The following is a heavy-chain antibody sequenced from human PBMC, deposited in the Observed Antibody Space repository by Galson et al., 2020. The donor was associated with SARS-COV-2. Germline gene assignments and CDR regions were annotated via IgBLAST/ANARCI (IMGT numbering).Heavy chain of an antibody. Sequence: GESLKISCAASGFTFSSYAMTWFRQPPGKGLEWVSSIRNDGSSTFYSESLQGRFTISRDNSKNTLYLQVKSLRGEDAAVYYCAKSRAASGREGVDYWGQGALVTVSS. D-gene: IGHD6-13*01. V-gene: IGHV3-23*01. CDR1: GFTFSSYA. CDR3: AKSRAASGREGVDY. CDR2: IRNDGSST. J-gene: IGHJ4*02.